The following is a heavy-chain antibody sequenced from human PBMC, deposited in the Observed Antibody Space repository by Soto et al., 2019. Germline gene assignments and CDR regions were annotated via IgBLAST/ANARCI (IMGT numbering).Heavy chain of an antibody. CDR3: AKDRNYYDSSGYDY. CDR1: GFTFNSYA. CDR2: IIGSGGST. V-gene: IGHV3-23*01. J-gene: IGHJ4*02. D-gene: IGHD3-22*01. Sequence: PGGSLRLSCAASGFTFNSYAMSWVRQAPGKGLEWVSTIIGSGGSTYYADSVKGRFSVSRDNSKNTLYLQMNSPRAEDTAVYYCAKDRNYYDSSGYDYWGQGTLVTVSS.